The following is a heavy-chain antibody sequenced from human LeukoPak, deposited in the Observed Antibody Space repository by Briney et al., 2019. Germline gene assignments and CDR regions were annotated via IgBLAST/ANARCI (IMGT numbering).Heavy chain of an antibody. D-gene: IGHD2-2*01. CDR1: GYTFTGYY. Sequence: ASVKVSCKASGYTFTGYYMHWVRQAPGQGLEWMGRINPNSGGTNYAQKFQGRVTMTRNTSISTAYTELSSLRSEDTAVYYCARGSRFVVPAAMIYYFDYWGQGTLVTVSS. J-gene: IGHJ4*02. CDR3: ARGSRFVVPAAMIYYFDY. V-gene: IGHV1-2*06. CDR2: INPNSGGT.